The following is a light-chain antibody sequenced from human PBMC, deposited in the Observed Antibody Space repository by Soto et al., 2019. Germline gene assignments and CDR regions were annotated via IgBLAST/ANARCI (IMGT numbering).Light chain of an antibody. CDR3: QQRSNWPWT. CDR2: GAS. J-gene: IGKJ1*01. Sequence: EIVLTQSPGTLSLSPGERATLSCRASQTVTRNYLAWHQQKPGQTPRLLVYGASSRATGIPDRFSGSGSGTDFTLTISRLEPEDFAVYYCQQRSNWPWTFGQGTKVDI. CDR1: QTVTRNY. V-gene: IGKV3D-20*02.